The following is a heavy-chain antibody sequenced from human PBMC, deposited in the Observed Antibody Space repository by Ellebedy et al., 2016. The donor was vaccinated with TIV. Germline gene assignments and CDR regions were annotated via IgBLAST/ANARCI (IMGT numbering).Heavy chain of an antibody. Sequence: GGSLRLXCAASGFTFSGYWMHWVRQAPGKGLVWVSRINSDGSSTSYADSVKGRFTISRDNAKNTLYLQMNSLRAEDTAVYYCARRGYSYGYFYYGMDVWGQGTTVTVSS. CDR3: ARRGYSYGYFYYGMDV. J-gene: IGHJ6*02. V-gene: IGHV3-74*01. D-gene: IGHD5-18*01. CDR1: GFTFSGYW. CDR2: INSDGSST.